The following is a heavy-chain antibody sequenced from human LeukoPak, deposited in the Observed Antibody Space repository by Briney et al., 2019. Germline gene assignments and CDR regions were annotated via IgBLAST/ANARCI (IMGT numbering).Heavy chain of an antibody. CDR2: ISSSSYI. J-gene: IGHJ4*02. CDR3: AKDPRLLWFGESKNPDY. Sequence: GSLRLSCAASGFTFSSYSMNWVRQAPGKGLEWVSSISSSSYIYYADSVKGRFTISRDNAKNSLYLQMNSLRAEDTAVYYCAKDPRLLWFGESKNPDYWGQGTLVTVSS. D-gene: IGHD3-10*01. CDR1: GFTFSSYS. V-gene: IGHV3-21*04.